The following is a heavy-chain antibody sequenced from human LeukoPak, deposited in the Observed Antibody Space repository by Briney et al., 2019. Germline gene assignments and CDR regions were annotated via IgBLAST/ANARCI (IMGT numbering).Heavy chain of an antibody. V-gene: IGHV4-30-4*08. J-gene: IGHJ5*02. CDR3: AKYPGYPTRWFEP. Sequence: SETLSLTCTVSSASISSGGYYWSWIRQPPGKGLEWIAYILYSGTTYNNPSLKSRLTISMNTSKNQFSLTLSSVTAADTAVYYCAKYPGYPTRWFEPWGQGTLVTVSS. CDR2: ILYSGTT. D-gene: IGHD6-13*01. CDR1: SASISSGGYY.